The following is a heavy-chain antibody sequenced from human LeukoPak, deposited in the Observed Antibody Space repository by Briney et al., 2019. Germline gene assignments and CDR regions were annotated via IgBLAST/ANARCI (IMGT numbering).Heavy chain of an antibody. V-gene: IGHV3-21*04. Sequence: GGSLRLSCAASGFTFSSYSMNWVRQAPGKGLEWVSSISSSSSYIYYADSVKGRFTISRDNAKNSLYLQMNSLRAEDTAVYYCAKRSRRLTVVRGVPREDVWGQGTSVTVSS. CDR1: GFTFSSYS. CDR3: AKRSRRLTVVRGVPREDV. CDR2: ISSSSSYI. D-gene: IGHD3-10*01. J-gene: IGHJ6*02.